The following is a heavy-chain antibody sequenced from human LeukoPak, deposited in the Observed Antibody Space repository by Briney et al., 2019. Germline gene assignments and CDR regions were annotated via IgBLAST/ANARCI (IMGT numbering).Heavy chain of an antibody. Sequence: PGGSLRLSCAASGFTFSSYAMSWVRQAPGKGLEWVSLISGDGGITYYADSVKGRFTISRDNSKNSLYLQMNSLRTEDTALYYCAKDISTMIVVGNFDYWGQGTLVTVSS. J-gene: IGHJ4*02. V-gene: IGHV3-43*02. CDR1: GFTFSSYA. D-gene: IGHD3-22*01. CDR3: AKDISTMIVVGNFDY. CDR2: ISGDGGIT.